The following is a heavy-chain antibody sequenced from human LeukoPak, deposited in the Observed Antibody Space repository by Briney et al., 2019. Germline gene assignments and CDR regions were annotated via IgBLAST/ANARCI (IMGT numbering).Heavy chain of an antibody. CDR1: GGSFSGYS. Sequence: SETLSLTCAVYGGSFSGYSWSWIRQPPGKGLEWVGEMIHSGSTNYNPSLKSRVTISVDTSKNQFSLNVSSVTAADTAVYYCAREIQLWQTPDYWGQGTLVTVSS. J-gene: IGHJ4*02. D-gene: IGHD5-18*01. CDR3: AREIQLWQTPDY. V-gene: IGHV4-34*12. CDR2: MIHSGST.